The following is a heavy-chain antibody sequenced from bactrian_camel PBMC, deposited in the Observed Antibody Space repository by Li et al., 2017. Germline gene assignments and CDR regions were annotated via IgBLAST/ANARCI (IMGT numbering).Heavy chain of an antibody. D-gene: IGHD2*01. J-gene: IGHJ6*01. V-gene: IGHV3S40*01. CDR3: AARGPYCYTKLSVRDFTY. CDR2: IYTGSGNT. CDR1: GYTYNRNC. Sequence: DVQLVESGGGLVQPGGSLRLSCAASGYTYNRNCMAWFRQAPGKEREGVSRIYTGSGNTYYADSVKGRLTISQDNAKNTVYLQMNSLKPEDTAMYYCAARGPYCYTKLSVRDFTYWGQGTQVTVS.